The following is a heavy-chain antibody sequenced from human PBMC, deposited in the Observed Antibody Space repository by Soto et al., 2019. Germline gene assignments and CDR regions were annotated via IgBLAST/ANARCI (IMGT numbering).Heavy chain of an antibody. V-gene: IGHV3-33*01. CDR2: IWYDGSNK. J-gene: IGHJ3*02. CDR3: ARAPPVYCSGGSCHGAFDI. D-gene: IGHD2-15*01. Sequence: QVQLVESGGGVGQPGRSLRLSCAASGFTFSRYGMHWVRQAPGKGLEWVAVIWYDGSNKYYADSVKGRFTISRDNSKNTLYLQMNRLRAEDTAVYYCARAPPVYCSGGSCHGAFDIWGQVTMVTVSS. CDR1: GFTFSRYG.